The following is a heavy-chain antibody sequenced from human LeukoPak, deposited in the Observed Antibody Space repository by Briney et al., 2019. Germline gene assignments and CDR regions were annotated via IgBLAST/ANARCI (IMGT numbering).Heavy chain of an antibody. Sequence: SETLSLTCAVYGGSFSGYYWSWIRQPPGKGLEWIGEINHSGSTNYNPSLKSQVTISVDTSKNQFSLKLSSVTAADTAVYYCARHVEGDSRAYFDYWGQGTLVTVSS. V-gene: IGHV4-34*01. CDR2: INHSGST. CDR1: GGSFSGYY. CDR3: ARHVEGDSRAYFDY. J-gene: IGHJ4*02. D-gene: IGHD3-16*01.